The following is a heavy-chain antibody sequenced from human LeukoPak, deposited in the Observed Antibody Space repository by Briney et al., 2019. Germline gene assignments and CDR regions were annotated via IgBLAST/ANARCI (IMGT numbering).Heavy chain of an antibody. J-gene: IGHJ4*02. V-gene: IGHV3-23*01. Sequence: GGSLRLSCAASGFTFSSYAMSWVRQAPGRGLEWVSAITSSGGSTYYADSVKGRFTISRDNSLFLQMNSLRAEDTAIYYCARASSGHSGSYYHRDWGQGTLVTVSS. CDR1: GFTFSSYA. CDR3: ARASSGHSGSYYHRD. D-gene: IGHD3-10*01. CDR2: ITSSGGST.